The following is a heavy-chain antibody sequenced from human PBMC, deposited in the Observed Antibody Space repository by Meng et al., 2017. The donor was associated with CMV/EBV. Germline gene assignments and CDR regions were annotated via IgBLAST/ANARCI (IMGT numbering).Heavy chain of an antibody. CDR1: GFTFSSCA. V-gene: IGHV3-30-3*01. D-gene: IGHD1-26*01. CDR3: ASQPMSGSYYLGIDY. CDR2: ISYDGSNK. Sequence: GESLKISCAASGFTFSSCAMHWVRQAPGKGLEWVAVISYDGSNKYYADSVKGRFTISRDISKNTLYLQMNSLRAEDTAVYYCASQPMSGSYYLGIDYWGQGTLVTVSS. J-gene: IGHJ4*02.